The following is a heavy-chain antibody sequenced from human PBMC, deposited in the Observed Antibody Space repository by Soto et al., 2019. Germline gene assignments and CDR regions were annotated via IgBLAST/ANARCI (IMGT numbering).Heavy chain of an antibody. J-gene: IGHJ6*02. V-gene: IGHV4-31*03. CDR2: IYYSGST. CDR1: GGSISSGGYY. D-gene: IGHD3-3*01. CDR3: ARGPGIFGVVHPYYYYGMDV. Sequence: PSETLSLTCTVSGGSISSGGYYWSWIRQHPGKGLEWIGYIYYSGSTYYNPSLKSRVTISVDTSKNQFSLKLSSVTAADTAVYYCARGPGIFGVVHPYYYYGMDVWGQGTTVTVSS.